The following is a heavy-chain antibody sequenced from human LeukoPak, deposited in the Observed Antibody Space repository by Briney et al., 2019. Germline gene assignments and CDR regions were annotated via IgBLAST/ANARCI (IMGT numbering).Heavy chain of an antibody. D-gene: IGHD3-10*01. Sequence: GGSLRLSCAASGFTFNGLAMTWVRQSPGKGLEWVSAISGSGEGTYHADSVKGRFTISRDNSKNTLYLQMNSLGAEDTAVYYCAKTKMPHYYGSGSYVDYWGQGTLVTVSS. J-gene: IGHJ4*02. V-gene: IGHV3-23*01. CDR2: ISGSGEGT. CDR1: GFTFNGLA. CDR3: AKTKMPHYYGSGSYVDY.